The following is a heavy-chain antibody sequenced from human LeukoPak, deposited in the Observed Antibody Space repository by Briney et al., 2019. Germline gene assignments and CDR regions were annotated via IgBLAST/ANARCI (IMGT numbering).Heavy chain of an antibody. J-gene: IGHJ4*02. V-gene: IGHV4-34*01. D-gene: IGHD3-10*01. CDR2: INHSGST. CDR3: ARGLYYFGSGSYFY. CDR1: GFTFSSHA. Sequence: GSLRLSCAASGFTFSSHAMSWIRQPPGKGLEWIGEINHSGSTNYNPSLKSRVTISVDTSKNQFSLKLSSVTAADTAVYYCARGLYYFGSGSYFYWGQGTLVTVSS.